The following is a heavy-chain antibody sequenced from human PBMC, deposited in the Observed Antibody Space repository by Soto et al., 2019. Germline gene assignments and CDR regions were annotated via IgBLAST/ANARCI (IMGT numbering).Heavy chain of an antibody. D-gene: IGHD2-2*01. CDR2: IYYSGST. CDR1: GGSISSGGYY. J-gene: IGHJ3*02. V-gene: IGHV4-31*03. Sequence: QVQLQESGPGLVKPSQTLSLTCTVSGGSISSGGYYWSWIRQHPGKGLEWIGDIYYSGSTHYNSFLKSRITMSVDTSKDQFSLKLSSVTAADTAVYYCARSYCSRTGCSRSFDIWGQVTLVTVSS. CDR3: ARSYCSRTGCSRSFDI.